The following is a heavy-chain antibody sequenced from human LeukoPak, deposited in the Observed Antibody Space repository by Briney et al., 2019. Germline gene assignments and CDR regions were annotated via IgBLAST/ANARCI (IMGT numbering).Heavy chain of an antibody. V-gene: IGHV1-2*02. CDR3: ARDLPDPYCSGGSCYGSSWFDP. J-gene: IGHJ5*02. Sequence: GASVKVSCKASGYTFTGYYMHWVRQAPGQGLEWMGWINPNSGGTNYAQKFQGRVTMTTDTSTSTAYMELRSLRSDDTAVYYCARDLPDPYCSGGSCYGSSWFDPWGQGTLVTVSS. D-gene: IGHD2-15*01. CDR2: INPNSGGT. CDR1: GYTFTGYY.